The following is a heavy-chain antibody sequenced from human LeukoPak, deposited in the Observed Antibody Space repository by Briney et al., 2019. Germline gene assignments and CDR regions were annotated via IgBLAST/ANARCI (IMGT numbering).Heavy chain of an antibody. CDR2: ISGDAIYT. D-gene: IGHD4-17*01. CDR3: AKNYGTSRPFYDY. CDR1: GFTFSNYA. Sequence: GGSLRLSCAASGFTFSNYAMTWVCQAPGKGLQWVSAISGDAIYTYYLDSVKGRFTTSRDNSKNTLFLQMNSLRADDTAVYYCAKNYGTSRPFYDYWGQGIVVTVSS. V-gene: IGHV3-23*01. J-gene: IGHJ4*02.